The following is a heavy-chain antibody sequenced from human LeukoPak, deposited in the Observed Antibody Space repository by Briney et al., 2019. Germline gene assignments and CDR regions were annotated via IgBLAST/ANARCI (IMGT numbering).Heavy chain of an antibody. D-gene: IGHD6-13*01. CDR2: ISGSGGST. Sequence: GGSLRLSCAASGFTFSSYAMSWVRQAPGEGLEWVSAISGSGGSTYYADSVKGRFTISRDNSKNTLYLQMNSLRAEDTAVYYCASSSSWYFNWFDPWGQGTLVTVSS. J-gene: IGHJ5*02. CDR1: GFTFSSYA. CDR3: ASSSSWYFNWFDP. V-gene: IGHV3-23*01.